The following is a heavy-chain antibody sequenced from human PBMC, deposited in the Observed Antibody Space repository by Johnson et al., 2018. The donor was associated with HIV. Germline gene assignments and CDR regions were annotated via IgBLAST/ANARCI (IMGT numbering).Heavy chain of an antibody. V-gene: IGHV3-13*01. D-gene: IGHD6-19*01. Sequence: VQLVESGGGLVQPGGSLRLSCAASGFTFSSYDMHWVRQATGKGLEWVSAIGTAGDTYYPGSVKGRFTISRDNAKNSLYLQMNSLRAGDTAVYYCARDQRSSGLNDQTDAFDIWGQGTMVTVSS. J-gene: IGHJ3*02. CDR1: GFTFSSYD. CDR2: IGTAGDT. CDR3: ARDQRSSGLNDQTDAFDI.